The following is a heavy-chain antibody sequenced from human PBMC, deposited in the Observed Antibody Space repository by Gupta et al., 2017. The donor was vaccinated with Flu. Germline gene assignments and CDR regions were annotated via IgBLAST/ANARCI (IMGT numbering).Heavy chain of an antibody. D-gene: IGHD3-3*01. V-gene: IGHV4-38-2*02. Sequence: QVQLQESGPGLVKPSETLSLTCAVSGYSISSGYYWGWIRQPPGKGLEWIGSIYHSGSTYYNPSLKSRVTISVDTSKNQFSLKLSSVTAADTAVYYCARDVPIFGVADDNHRGNFDYWGQGTLVTVSS. CDR1: GYSISSGYY. CDR2: IYHSGST. J-gene: IGHJ4*02. CDR3: ARDVPIFGVADDNHRGNFDY.